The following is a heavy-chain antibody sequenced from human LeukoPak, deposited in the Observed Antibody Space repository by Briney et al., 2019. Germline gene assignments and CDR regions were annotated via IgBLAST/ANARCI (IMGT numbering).Heavy chain of an antibody. Sequence: GGSLRLSCAGSGFSFSSYDMLWVRQATGKGLEWVSAIGSGGDTYYAGSVKGRFTISRESAKNSFYLQMNSLSAGDTAVYFCARAVAGTDEIDSWGQGTLVNVSS. CDR1: GFSFSSYD. D-gene: IGHD6-19*01. CDR3: ARAVAGTDEIDS. CDR2: IGSGGDT. V-gene: IGHV3-13*01. J-gene: IGHJ4*02.